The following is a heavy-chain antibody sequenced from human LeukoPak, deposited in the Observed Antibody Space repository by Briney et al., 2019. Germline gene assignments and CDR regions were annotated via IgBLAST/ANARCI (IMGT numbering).Heavy chain of an antibody. J-gene: IGHJ4*02. D-gene: IGHD3-10*01. Sequence: PSETLSLTCTVSGGSISPYYWGWIRQPPGKGLEWIGNIYYSGSTNYNPSLKSRVTISVDASKNQFSLKVTSVTAADTAIYYCSRGGSAYGLDSWGQGTLLTVSS. CDR3: SRGGSAYGLDS. CDR2: IYYSGST. V-gene: IGHV4-59*01. CDR1: GGSISPYY.